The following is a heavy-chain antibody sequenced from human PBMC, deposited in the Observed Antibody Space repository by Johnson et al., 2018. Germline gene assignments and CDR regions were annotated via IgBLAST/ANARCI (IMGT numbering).Heavy chain of an antibody. CDR1: GFTFSSYW. CDR3: ARDKGGHLVALDAFDI. Sequence: EVQLVESGGGLVQPGGSLRLSCAASGFTFSSYWMSWVRQAPGKGLEWVANIKQDGSEKYYVDSVKGRFTISRDNAKNSLYLQMNSRGAEDTAVYYCARDKGGHLVALDAFDIWGQWTMVTVSS. CDR2: IKQDGSEK. V-gene: IGHV3-7*01. J-gene: IGHJ3*02. D-gene: IGHD2-15*01.